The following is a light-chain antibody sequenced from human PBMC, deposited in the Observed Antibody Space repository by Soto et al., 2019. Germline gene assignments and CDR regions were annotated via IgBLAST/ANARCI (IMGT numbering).Light chain of an antibody. CDR1: SSDVGAYNY. Sequence: QSALTQPASVSGSPGQSITISCTGTSSDVGAYNYDSWYQQHPGKVPKLIIYDVNNRPSGVSNRFSGSKSGNTASLTISGLQTEDEADYYCSSYPSATTYVFGTGTKVTVL. J-gene: IGLJ1*01. CDR2: DVN. CDR3: SSYPSATTYV. V-gene: IGLV2-14*01.